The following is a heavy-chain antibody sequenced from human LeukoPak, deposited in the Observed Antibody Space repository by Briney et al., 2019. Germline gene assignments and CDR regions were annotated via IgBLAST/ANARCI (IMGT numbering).Heavy chain of an antibody. CDR3: ARDLGLSLDY. CDR1: GFTVSSNY. CDR2: IYSGGTT. V-gene: IGHV3-66*01. J-gene: IGHJ4*02. Sequence: SGGSLRLSCAASGFTVSSNYMSWVRQAPGKGLEWVSVIYSGGTTYYADSVKGRFTISRDSSKNTLYLQMNSLRAEDTAVYYCARDLGLSLDYWGQGILVTVSS. D-gene: IGHD3-16*01.